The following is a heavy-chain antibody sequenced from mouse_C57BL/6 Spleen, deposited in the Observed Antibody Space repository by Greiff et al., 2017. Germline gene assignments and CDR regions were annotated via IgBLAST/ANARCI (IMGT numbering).Heavy chain of an antibody. CDR3: ARQKERGFFAY. Sequence: DVKLVESGGDLVKPGGSLKLSCAASGFTFSSYGMSWVRQTPDKRLEWVATISSGGSYTYYPDSVKGRFTISRDNAKNTLYLQMSSLKSEDTAMYYCARQKERGFFAYWGQGTLVTVSA. CDR1: GFTFSSYG. J-gene: IGHJ3*01. V-gene: IGHV5-6*02. CDR2: ISSGGSYT.